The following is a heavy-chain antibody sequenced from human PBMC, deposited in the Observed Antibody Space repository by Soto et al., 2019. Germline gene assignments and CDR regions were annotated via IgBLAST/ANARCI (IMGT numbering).Heavy chain of an antibody. D-gene: IGHD3-10*01. J-gene: IGHJ6*02. V-gene: IGHV3-9*01. CDR2: ISWNSGSI. CDR1: GFTFDDYA. CDR3: GKDIYGSGGDGMDV. Sequence: EVQLVESGGGLVQPGRSLRLSCAASGFTFDDYAMHWVRQAPGKGLEWVSGISWNSGSIGYADSVKGRFTISRDNAKNSLYLQMNSLRAEDTALYYCGKDIYGSGGDGMDVWGQGTTVTVSS.